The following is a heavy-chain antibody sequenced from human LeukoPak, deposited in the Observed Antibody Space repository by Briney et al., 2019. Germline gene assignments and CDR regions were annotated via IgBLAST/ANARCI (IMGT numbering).Heavy chain of an antibody. CDR2: FDPEDGET. D-gene: IGHD4-17*01. CDR1: GYTLTELS. J-gene: IGHJ6*02. Sequence: GASVTVSCKVSGYTLTELSMHWVRQAPGKGLEWMGGFDPEDGETIYAQKFQGRVTMTEDTSTDTAYMELSSLRSEDTAVYYCAIPTVTTSYYGMDVWGQGTTVTVSS. CDR3: AIPTVTTSYYGMDV. V-gene: IGHV1-24*01.